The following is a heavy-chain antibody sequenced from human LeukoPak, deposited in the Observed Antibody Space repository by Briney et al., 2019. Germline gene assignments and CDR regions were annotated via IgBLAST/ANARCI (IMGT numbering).Heavy chain of an antibody. D-gene: IGHD6-19*01. CDR1: GFTFSSYA. V-gene: IGHV3-23*01. J-gene: IGHJ1*01. CDR2: ISGSGDST. Sequence: PGGSLRLSCAASGFTFSSYAMSWVRQAPGRGLEWVSAISGSGDSTYYGDSVKGRFTISRDNSKNTLYLQMNSLRAEDTAVYYCAKASLGSGPVGYFQHWGQGTLVTVSS. CDR3: AKASLGSGPVGYFQH.